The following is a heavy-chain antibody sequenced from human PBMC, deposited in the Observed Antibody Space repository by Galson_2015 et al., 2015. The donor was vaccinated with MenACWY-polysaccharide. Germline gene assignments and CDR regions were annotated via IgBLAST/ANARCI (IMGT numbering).Heavy chain of an antibody. J-gene: IGHJ6*03. V-gene: IGHV3-30*09. CDR1: GFIFSTYA. D-gene: IGHD1-1*01. CDR2: ISYDGSNK. Sequence: CAASGFIFSTYAMKWVRQAPGKGLEWVAVISYDGSNKYYADSVKGRFAISRDNSKNTLYLQMNSLRTEDTAVYYCARGGQPYYYMDVWGKGTTVTVSS. CDR3: ARGGQPYYYMDV.